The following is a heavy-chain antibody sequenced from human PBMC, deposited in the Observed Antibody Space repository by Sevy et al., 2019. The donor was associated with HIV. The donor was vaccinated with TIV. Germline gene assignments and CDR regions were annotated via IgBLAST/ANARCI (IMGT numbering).Heavy chain of an antibody. V-gene: IGHV3-7*01. D-gene: IGHD1-26*01. CDR2: IRPDRSDK. Sequence: GGSLRLSCAASGFTFSPYWMTWVRQAPGKGLEWVANIRPDRSDKYYVDSVKGRFTISRDNAKNSLYLQMNSLRADDTSRYYCARGVGLDCWGQGALVTVSS. CDR3: ARGVGLDC. CDR1: GFTFSPYW. J-gene: IGHJ4*02.